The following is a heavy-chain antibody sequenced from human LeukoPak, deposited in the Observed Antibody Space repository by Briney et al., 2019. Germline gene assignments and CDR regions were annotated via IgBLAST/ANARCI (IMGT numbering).Heavy chain of an antibody. CDR2: IIPIFGTA. Sequence: SVKVSCKACGGTFSSYAISWVRQAPGQGLESMGGIIPIFGTANYAQKFQGRVTITADESTSTAYMELSSLRSEDTAVYYCARVPPSLAHSGVFDYWGQGTLVTVSS. J-gene: IGHJ4*02. CDR3: ARVPPSLAHSGVFDY. CDR1: GGTFSSYA. D-gene: IGHD1-1*01. V-gene: IGHV1-69*13.